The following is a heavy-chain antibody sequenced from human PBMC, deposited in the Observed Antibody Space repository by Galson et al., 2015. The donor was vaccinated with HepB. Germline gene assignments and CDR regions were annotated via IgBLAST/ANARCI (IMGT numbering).Heavy chain of an antibody. D-gene: IGHD5-12*01. CDR2: ISSSSTM. J-gene: IGHJ4*02. Sequence: SLRLSCAASGFTFSSYSMNWVRQAPGKGLEWVSYISSSSTMYYADSVKGRFTISRDNAKNSLYLQMNSLRDEDTAVYYCARDRRIYSGYDYFDYWGQGTLVTVSS. V-gene: IGHV3-48*02. CDR3: ARDRRIYSGYDYFDY. CDR1: GFTFSSYS.